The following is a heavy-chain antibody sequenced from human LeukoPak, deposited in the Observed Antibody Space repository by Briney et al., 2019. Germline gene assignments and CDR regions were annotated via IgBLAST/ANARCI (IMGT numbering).Heavy chain of an antibody. D-gene: IGHD3-22*01. CDR3: AREPLSRDYYDSSGFDY. J-gene: IGHJ4*02. CDR1: GFTFSSYA. Sequence: PGGSLRLSCAASGFTFSSYAMHWVRQAPGKRLEWVAVISYDGSNKYYADSVKGRFTISRDNSKNTLYLQMNSLRAEDTAVYYCAREPLSRDYYDSSGFDYWGQGTLVTVSS. V-gene: IGHV3-30-3*01. CDR2: ISYDGSNK.